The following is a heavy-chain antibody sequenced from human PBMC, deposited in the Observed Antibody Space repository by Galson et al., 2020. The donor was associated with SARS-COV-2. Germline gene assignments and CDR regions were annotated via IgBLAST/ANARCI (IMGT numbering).Heavy chain of an antibody. Sequence: GESLKIPCAASGFTFSNAWMSWVRQAPGKGLEWVGRIKSKTDGGTTDYAAPVKGRFTISRDDSKNTLYLQMNSLKTEDTAVYYCTTGTTRSTRQYDCWSGYSEYYYYYMDVWGKGTTVTVS. V-gene: IGHV3-15*01. CDR1: GFTFSNAW. CDR2: IKSKTDGGTT. CDR3: TTGTTRSTRQYDCWSGYSEYYYYYMDV. J-gene: IGHJ6*03. D-gene: IGHD3-3*01.